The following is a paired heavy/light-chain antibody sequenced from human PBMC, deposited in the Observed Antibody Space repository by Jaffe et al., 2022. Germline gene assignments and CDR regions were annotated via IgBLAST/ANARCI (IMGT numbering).Light chain of an antibody. V-gene: IGLV2-11*01. CDR2: DVT. CDR1: SSDVGAYNY. Sequence: QSALTQPRSVSGSPGQSVTISCTGTSSDVGAYNYVSWYQQHAGKAPKLMIYDVTQRPSGVPDRFSGSKSGNTASLTISGLQAEDEADYYCCSYADTYTYVFGTGTKVTVL. J-gene: IGLJ1*01. CDR3: CSYADTYTYV.
Heavy chain of an antibody. CDR3: ARDQASTLALWWHY. CDR1: GFTFSTYS. Sequence: EVQLVESGGGLVKPGGSLRLSCAASGFTFSTYSMNWVRQAPGKGLEWVSSISGDSNHIFYADSLKGRFTISRDNAKNSLYLQMNNLRAEDTAVYYCARDQASTLALWWHYWGQGTLVTVSS. J-gene: IGHJ4*02. V-gene: IGHV3-21*02. CDR2: ISGDSNHI. D-gene: IGHD2-8*02.